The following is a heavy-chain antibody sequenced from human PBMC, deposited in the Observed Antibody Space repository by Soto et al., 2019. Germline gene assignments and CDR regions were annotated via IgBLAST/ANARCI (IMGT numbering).Heavy chain of an antibody. CDR2: IYYSGST. CDR3: ARGPYSSSSPDFDY. CDR1: GGSISSYY. D-gene: IGHD6-6*01. J-gene: IGHJ4*02. Sequence: PSETLSLTCTVSGGSISSYYWSWIRQPPGKGLEWIGYIYYSGSTNYNPSLKSRVTISVDTSKNQFSLKLSSVTAADTAVYYCARGPYSSSSPDFDYWGQGTLVTVSS. V-gene: IGHV4-59*01.